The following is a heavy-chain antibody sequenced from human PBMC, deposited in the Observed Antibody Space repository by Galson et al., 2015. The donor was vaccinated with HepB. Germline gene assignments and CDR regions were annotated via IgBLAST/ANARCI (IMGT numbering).Heavy chain of an antibody. Sequence: LRLSCAASGFTFDNYAMHWVRQVPGRGLEWVSGISWNSDYIDYADSVRGRFTISRDNAKNSLYLQMNSLRDEDTALYYCAKDTEPIPMFYFAFWGQGTLVTVSS. V-gene: IGHV3-9*01. CDR3: AKDTEPIPMFYFAF. CDR2: ISWNSDYI. J-gene: IGHJ4*02. D-gene: IGHD3-10*02. CDR1: GFTFDNYA.